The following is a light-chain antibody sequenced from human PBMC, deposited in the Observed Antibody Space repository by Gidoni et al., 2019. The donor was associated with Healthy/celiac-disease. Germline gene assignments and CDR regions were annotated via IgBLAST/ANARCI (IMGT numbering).Light chain of an antibody. Sequence: QSVLTPPPSVSGAPGQRVTISCTGSSSNIGAGYDVHWYQQLPGTAPKLLIYGNSNRPSGVPDRFSGSKSGTSASLAITWLQAEDEADYYCQSYDSSLSVVFGGGTKLTVL. CDR2: GNS. CDR3: QSYDSSLSVV. J-gene: IGLJ2*01. V-gene: IGLV1-40*01. CDR1: SSNIGAGYD.